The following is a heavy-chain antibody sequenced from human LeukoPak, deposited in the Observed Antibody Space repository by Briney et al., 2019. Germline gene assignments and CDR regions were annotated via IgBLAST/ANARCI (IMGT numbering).Heavy chain of an antibody. V-gene: IGHV3-30*03. Sequence: GGSLRLSCAASGFSFSSYGMHWVRQAPGKGLEWVAVISYDGSNEYFADSVKGRFTVSRDNSKNTLYLQMNSLRAEDTAVYYCARAPTPYDSSGYSNAWGQGTLVTVSS. D-gene: IGHD3-22*01. CDR3: ARAPTPYDSSGYSNA. CDR2: ISYDGSNE. CDR1: GFSFSSYG. J-gene: IGHJ5*02.